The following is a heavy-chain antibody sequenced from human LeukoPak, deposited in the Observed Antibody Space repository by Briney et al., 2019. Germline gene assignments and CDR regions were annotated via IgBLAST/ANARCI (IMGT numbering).Heavy chain of an antibody. CDR2: INHSGNT. Sequence: SETLSLTCAVYGGSFSGYDWSWIRQPPGKGLEWIGEINHSGNTNYNPSLKSRVTISVDTSKNQFSLKLSSVTAADTAVYYCARVLEGSSGQHWYFDLWGRGTLVTVSS. CDR3: ARVLEGSSGQHWYFDL. D-gene: IGHD6-19*01. J-gene: IGHJ2*01. V-gene: IGHV4-34*01. CDR1: GGSFSGYD.